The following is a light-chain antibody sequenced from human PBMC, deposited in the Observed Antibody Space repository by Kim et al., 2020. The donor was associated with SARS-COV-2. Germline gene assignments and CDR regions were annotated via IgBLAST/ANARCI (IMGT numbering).Light chain of an antibody. CDR3: QQYLKSPLT. CDR2: DTS. Sequence: PGERATLSCRASQSVGSRYLAWFQQTPGQPPRLLMYDTSKRATGVPDRFSGSGSGTDFTLTVSRLEAEDYAVYYCQQYLKSPLTFGGGTKVDIK. CDR1: QSVGSRY. V-gene: IGKV3-20*01. J-gene: IGKJ4*01.